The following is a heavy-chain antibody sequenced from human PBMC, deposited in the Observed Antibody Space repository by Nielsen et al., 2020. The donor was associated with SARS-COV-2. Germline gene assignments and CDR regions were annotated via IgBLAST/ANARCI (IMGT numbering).Heavy chain of an antibody. CDR1: ESTLSSYA. V-gene: IGHV3-23*01. D-gene: IGHD2-21*01. Sequence: GGSLRPSCAAPESTLSSYALSWVRRAPGKGVEWVSAISGSGVSTYYADPVKGRFTIARDNTKNKLYMKINSLKAEDTDVYYCTKVHIVVISLPYDFDYWGQGTLVTVSS. J-gene: IGHJ4*02. CDR2: ISGSGVST. CDR3: TKVHIVVISLPYDFDY.